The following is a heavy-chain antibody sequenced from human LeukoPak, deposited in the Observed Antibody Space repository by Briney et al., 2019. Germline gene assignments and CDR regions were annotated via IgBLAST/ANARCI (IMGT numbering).Heavy chain of an antibody. CDR1: GGSISSGSYS. CDR3: ARFSPRAMGNYLDF. D-gene: IGHD7-27*01. V-gene: IGHV4-30-2*01. J-gene: IGHJ4*02. CDR2: IYPRGST. Sequence: PSETLSLTCAVSGGSISSGSYSWSWIRQPPGKGLEWIGYIYPRGSTYYNPSLKSRVILSLDKSADQFSLNLSSVTAADTAVYYCARFSPRAMGNYLDFWGQGTLVTVSS.